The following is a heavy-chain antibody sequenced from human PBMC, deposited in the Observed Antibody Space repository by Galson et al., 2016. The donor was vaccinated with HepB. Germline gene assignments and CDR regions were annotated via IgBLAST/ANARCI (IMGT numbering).Heavy chain of an antibody. CDR2: INWDDDK. J-gene: IGHJ6*02. Sequence: ALVKPTQTLTLTCTFSGISLSTTGVGVSWVRQPPGKALEWLALINWDDDKYYSTSLKTRLTISKDTSKNQVVLTMTNMDPVDTATYYCARTGLLYYYAMDVWGQGTTVTVSS. V-gene: IGHV2-70*20. CDR3: ARTGLLYYYAMDV. D-gene: IGHD3-10*01. CDR1: GISLSTTGVG.